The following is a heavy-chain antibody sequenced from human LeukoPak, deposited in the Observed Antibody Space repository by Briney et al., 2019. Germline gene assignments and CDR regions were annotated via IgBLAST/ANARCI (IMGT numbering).Heavy chain of an antibody. Sequence: SETLSLTCSVSDGSIRTYYWSWIRRSPGQGLEWIGNIYYRGDINYNPSLKSRVIISIDTSKNQFSLKVTSLTAADTAVYYCATNKDWAEADWGQGTLVIVSS. CDR3: ATNKDWAEAD. CDR1: DGSIRTYY. CDR2: IYYRGDI. J-gene: IGHJ4*02. V-gene: IGHV4-59*03. D-gene: IGHD3/OR15-3a*01.